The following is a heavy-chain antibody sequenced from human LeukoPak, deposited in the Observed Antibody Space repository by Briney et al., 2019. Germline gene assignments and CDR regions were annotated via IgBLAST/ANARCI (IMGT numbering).Heavy chain of an antibody. D-gene: IGHD1-26*01. CDR1: GYTFSSYA. Sequence: ASVKVSCKASGYTFSSYAIHWVRQAPGQRLEWMGWINGGNGNTRYSQKFQGRVTITRDTSASTAYMELSSLRSEDTAVYYCARDQYVGGSTFDYWGQGTLVTVSS. J-gene: IGHJ4*02. V-gene: IGHV1-3*01. CDR3: ARDQYVGGSTFDY. CDR2: INGGNGNT.